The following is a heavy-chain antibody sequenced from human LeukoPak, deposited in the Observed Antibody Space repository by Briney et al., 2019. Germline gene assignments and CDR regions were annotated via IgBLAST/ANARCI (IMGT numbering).Heavy chain of an antibody. CDR1: GYTFTSYY. V-gene: IGHV1-2*02. CDR2: INPNSGGT. J-gene: IGHJ6*02. Sequence: GASVKVSCKASGYTFTSYYMHWVRQAPGQGLEWMGWINPNSGGTNYAQKFQGRVTMTRDTSISTAYMELSRLRSDDTAVYYCARDLGYCSSTSCYGSYYYGMDVWGQGTTVTVSS. D-gene: IGHD2-2*01. CDR3: ARDLGYCSSTSCYGSYYYGMDV.